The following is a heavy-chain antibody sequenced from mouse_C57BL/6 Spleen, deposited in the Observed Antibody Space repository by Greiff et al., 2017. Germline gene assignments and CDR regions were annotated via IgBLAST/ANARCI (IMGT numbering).Heavy chain of an antibody. CDR2: IHPDSSRT. D-gene: IGHD2-10*02. CDR1: GYTFTSYW. CDR3: ARGYGLAWFAY. Sequence: QVLLQQPGAELVQPGASVTLSCKASGYTFTSYWMHWVQQTPGQGLEWIGMIHPDSSRTNYTEKYKSKATLTVQKSTRTAYMQLSSLTSEDSAVYYFARGYGLAWFAYWGQGTMVTVSA. V-gene: IGHV1-64*01. J-gene: IGHJ3*01.